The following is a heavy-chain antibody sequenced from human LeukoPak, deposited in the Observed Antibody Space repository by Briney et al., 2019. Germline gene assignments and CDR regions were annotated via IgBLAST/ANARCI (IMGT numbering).Heavy chain of an antibody. Sequence: SETLSLTCTVSGGSISSNSHFWGWVRQPPGKGLEWIGNIHYSGSAYYNPSLKSRVSLSIDTSRSHFSLHLSSMTAADTAVYYCVRDHSDNWGWFDPWGQGTLVTVSS. CDR3: VRDHSDNWGWFDP. J-gene: IGHJ5*02. D-gene: IGHD1-1*01. CDR1: GGSISSNSHF. V-gene: IGHV4-39*07. CDR2: IHYSGSA.